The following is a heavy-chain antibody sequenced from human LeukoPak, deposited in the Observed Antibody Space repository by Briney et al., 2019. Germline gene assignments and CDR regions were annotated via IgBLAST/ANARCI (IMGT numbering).Heavy chain of an antibody. CDR3: ARDNRLPRYGDNDAFDI. CDR2: IYYSGST. D-gene: IGHD4-17*01. J-gene: IGHJ3*02. Sequence: PSETLSLTCTVSGGSISSYYWSWIRQPPGKGLEWIGYIYYSGSTNYNPSLKSRVTISVDTSKNQFSLKLSSVTAADTAVYYCARDNRLPRYGDNDAFDIWGQGTMVTVSS. CDR1: GGSISSYY. V-gene: IGHV4-59*01.